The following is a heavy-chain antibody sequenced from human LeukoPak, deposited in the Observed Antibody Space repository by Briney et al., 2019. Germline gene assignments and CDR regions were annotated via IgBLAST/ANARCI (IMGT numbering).Heavy chain of an antibody. CDR1: GGSISSYY. CDR2: INYSGST. V-gene: IGHV4-59*01. CDR3: ARGGRGYWDHTYNWFDP. J-gene: IGHJ5*02. Sequence: SETLSLTCTVSGGSISSYYWSWLRQPPGKGLEWIGYINYSGSTNYNPSLKSRVTISVDTSNNQFSLKLSSVTAADTAVYYCARGGRGYWDHTYNWFDPWGQGTLVTVSS. D-gene: IGHD2-15*01.